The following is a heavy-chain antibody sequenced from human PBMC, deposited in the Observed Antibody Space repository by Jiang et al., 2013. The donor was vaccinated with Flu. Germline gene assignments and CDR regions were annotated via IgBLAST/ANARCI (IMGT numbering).Heavy chain of an antibody. CDR3: ARDRVGGGSGSYYYHYYGMDV. CDR1: GYTFTSYY. J-gene: IGHJ6*02. V-gene: IGHV1-46*01. Sequence: SGAEVKKPGASVKVSCKASGYTFTSYYMHWVRQAPGQGLEWMGIINPSGGNTSYAQKFQGRVTMTRDTSTSIVYMELSSLRSEDTAVYYCARDRVGGGSGSYYYHYYGMDVWGQGATVTVSS. CDR2: INPSGGNT. D-gene: IGHD3-10*01.